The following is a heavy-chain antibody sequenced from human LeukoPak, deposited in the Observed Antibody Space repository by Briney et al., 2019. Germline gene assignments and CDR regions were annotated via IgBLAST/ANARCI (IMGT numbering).Heavy chain of an antibody. CDR3: ARDSAFSSYSY. CDR1: GFTVSSSY. Sequence: PGGSLRLSCTASGFTVSSSYMSWVRQAPGKGLEWVSIIYSDRNTYYAASVKGRFTISRDDSKNTLLLQMDSLRAEDTAIYYCARDSAFSSYSYWGRGALVTVSS. V-gene: IGHV3-53*01. J-gene: IGHJ4*02. CDR2: IYSDRNT. D-gene: IGHD2-15*01.